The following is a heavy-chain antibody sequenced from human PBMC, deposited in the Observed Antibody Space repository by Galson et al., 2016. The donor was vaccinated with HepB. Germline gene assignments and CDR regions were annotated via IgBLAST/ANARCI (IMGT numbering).Heavy chain of an antibody. CDR1: GSTLTELS. Sequence: SVKVSCKVSGSTLTELSMHWVRQAPGKGLEWMGGFDPEGGETISAQQFQGRITMTADTSTATAYLELSSLRSEDTAVFYFTTEARGFGDYVFDSWGQGSLVTVSS. CDR2: FDPEGGET. CDR3: TTEARGFGDYVFDS. V-gene: IGHV1-24*01. D-gene: IGHD4-17*01. J-gene: IGHJ4*02.